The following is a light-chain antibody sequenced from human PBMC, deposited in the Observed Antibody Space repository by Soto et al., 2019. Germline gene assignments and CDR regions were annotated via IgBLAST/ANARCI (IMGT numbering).Light chain of an antibody. V-gene: IGLV6-57*04. CDR3: QSYDSSTVV. J-gene: IGLJ2*01. CDR2: KDN. CDR1: SGSIASNY. Sequence: NFMLTQPHSVSESPGKTVTISCTRSSGSIASNYVQWYQQRPGSAPTAVISKDNQRPSGVPDRFSGSVDTSSNSASLTISGLKTEDDADYYCQSYDSSTVVFGGGTQLTVL.